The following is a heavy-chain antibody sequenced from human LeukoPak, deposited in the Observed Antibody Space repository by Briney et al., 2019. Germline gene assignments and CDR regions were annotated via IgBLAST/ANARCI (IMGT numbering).Heavy chain of an antibody. CDR1: GGSISSSSYY. CDR2: INHSGST. Sequence: SETLSLTCTVSGGSISSSSYYWGWIRQPPGKGLEWIGEINHSGSTNYNPSLKSRVTISVDTSKNQFSLKLSSVTAADTAVYYCARGGERNYYGSGSRGSRFDPWGQGTLVTVSS. D-gene: IGHD3-10*01. V-gene: IGHV4-39*07. J-gene: IGHJ5*02. CDR3: ARGGERNYYGSGSRGSRFDP.